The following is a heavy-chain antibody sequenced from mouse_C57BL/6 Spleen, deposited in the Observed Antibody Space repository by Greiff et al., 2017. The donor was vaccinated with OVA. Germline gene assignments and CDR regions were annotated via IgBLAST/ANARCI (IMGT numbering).Heavy chain of an antibody. D-gene: IGHD1-1*01. CDR3: ARVTTTVVATDDFDV. Sequence: EVKVVQSGADLVKPGGSLKLSCAASGFTFSSYGMSWVRQTPDKRREWVATISSGGSYTYYPYSVKGRFTISRDNAKNTLYLQMSSLKSEDTAMYYCARVTTTVVATDDFDVWGTGTTVTVSS. V-gene: IGHV5-6*01. J-gene: IGHJ1*03. CDR2: ISSGGSYT. CDR1: GFTFSSYG.